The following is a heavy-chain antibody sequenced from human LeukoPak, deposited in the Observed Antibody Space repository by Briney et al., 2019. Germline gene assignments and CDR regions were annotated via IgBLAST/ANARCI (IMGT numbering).Heavy chain of an antibody. Sequence: GGSLRLSCAASGFSFDDYGMSWVRQAPGKGLEWVSGINWNGGSTNYADSVKGRFTISRDNSKNTLYLQMNSLRAEDTAVYYCAKGPGYYDSSGSIFDYWGQGTLVTVSS. D-gene: IGHD3-22*01. V-gene: IGHV3-20*04. J-gene: IGHJ4*02. CDR1: GFSFDDYG. CDR2: INWNGGST. CDR3: AKGPGYYDSSGSIFDY.